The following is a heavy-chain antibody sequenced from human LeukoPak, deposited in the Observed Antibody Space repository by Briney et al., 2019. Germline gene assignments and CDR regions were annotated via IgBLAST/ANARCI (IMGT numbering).Heavy chain of an antibody. Sequence: SETLSLTCTVSGGSISSSSYYWGWIRQPPGKGLEWIGSIYYSGSTYYNPSLKSRVTISVDTSKNQFSLKLNSVTAADTAVYYCARRGYSYAADYWGQGALVTVSS. V-gene: IGHV4-39*01. D-gene: IGHD5-18*01. CDR3: ARRGYSYAADY. J-gene: IGHJ4*02. CDR1: GGSISSSSYY. CDR2: IYYSGST.